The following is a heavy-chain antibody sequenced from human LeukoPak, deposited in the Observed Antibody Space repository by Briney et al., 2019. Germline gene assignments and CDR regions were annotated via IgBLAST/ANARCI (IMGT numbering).Heavy chain of an antibody. J-gene: IGHJ5*02. CDR3: ARIVVVPAAIRGDWFDP. V-gene: IGHV4-59*08. D-gene: IGHD2-2*01. CDR1: GGSISSYY. CDR2: IYYSGST. Sequence: SETLSLTCTVSGGSISSYYWSWIRQPPGKGLEWIGYIYYSGSTNYNPSLKSRVTISVDTSKNQFSLKLSSVTAADTAVYYCARIVVVPAAIRGDWFDPWGQGTLVTVSS.